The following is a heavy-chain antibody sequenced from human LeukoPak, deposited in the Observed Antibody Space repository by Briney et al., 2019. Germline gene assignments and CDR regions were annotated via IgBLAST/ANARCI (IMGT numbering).Heavy chain of an antibody. CDR2: INSDGSST. J-gene: IGHJ4*02. CDR3: ARGGAAMAYY. D-gene: IGHD5-18*01. Sequence: PGGSLRLSCAASGFNFSSYWMHWVRQAPGKGLVWVSRINSDGSSTSYADSMKGRFTISRDNAKNTLYLQMNSLRVEDTAVYYCARGGAAMAYYWGQGILVTVSS. CDR1: GFNFSSYW. V-gene: IGHV3-74*01.